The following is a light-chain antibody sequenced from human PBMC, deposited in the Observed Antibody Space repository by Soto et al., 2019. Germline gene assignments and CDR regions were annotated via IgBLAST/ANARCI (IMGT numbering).Light chain of an antibody. CDR1: SSNIGKNY. V-gene: IGLV1-51*02. CDR2: END. J-gene: IGLJ1*01. CDR3: GTWDSSLSVFV. Sequence: QSVLTQPPSVSAAPGQTVTISCSGSSSNIGKNYVSWYQQVPGTAPKLIIYENDKRRSGIPDRFSGSKSGTSATLGITGLQTGDEADYYCGTWDSSLSVFVFGTGTKLTVL.